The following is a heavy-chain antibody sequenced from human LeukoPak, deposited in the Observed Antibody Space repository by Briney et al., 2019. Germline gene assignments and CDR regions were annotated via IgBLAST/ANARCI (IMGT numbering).Heavy chain of an antibody. CDR2: INLNSGGT. Sequence: ASVKVSFKASGYTFTGYYMHWVRQAPGQGLEWMGRINLNSGGTNYAQKFQGRVTMTRDTSISTAYMELSRLRSDDTAVYYCARGGPYTAMAPFDYWGQGTLVTVSS. CDR1: GYTFTGYY. CDR3: ARGGPYTAMAPFDY. D-gene: IGHD5-18*01. J-gene: IGHJ4*02. V-gene: IGHV1-2*06.